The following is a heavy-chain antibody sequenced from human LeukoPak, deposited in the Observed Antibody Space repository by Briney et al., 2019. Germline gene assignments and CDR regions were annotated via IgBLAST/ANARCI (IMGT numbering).Heavy chain of an antibody. D-gene: IGHD3-16*01. J-gene: IGHJ4*02. CDR3: ATAPRFYDYVWGSYQEFDY. V-gene: IGHV3-21*01. CDR1: GFTFSSYS. Sequence: GGSLRLSCAASGFTFSSYSMNWVRQAPGKGLGWVSSISSSSSYIYYADSVKGRFTISRDNAKNSLYLQMNSLRAEDTAVYYCATAPRFYDYVWGSYQEFDYWGQGTLVTVSS. CDR2: ISSSSSYI.